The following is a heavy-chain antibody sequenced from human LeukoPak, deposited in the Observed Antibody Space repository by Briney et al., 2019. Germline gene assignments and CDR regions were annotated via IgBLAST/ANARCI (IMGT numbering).Heavy chain of an antibody. CDR2: IYYSGIT. CDR3: ARAGGGYDALTFDY. V-gene: IGHV4-31*03. Sequence: SQTLSLTCTVSGGSISSGGYYWNWTRQPPGKGLEWIGYIYYSGITYYSPSLKSRVTISVDTSKNQFSLKLTSVTAADTAVYYCARAGGGYDALTFDYWGRGTLVTVSS. J-gene: IGHJ4*02. CDR1: GGSISSGGYY. D-gene: IGHD2-2*01.